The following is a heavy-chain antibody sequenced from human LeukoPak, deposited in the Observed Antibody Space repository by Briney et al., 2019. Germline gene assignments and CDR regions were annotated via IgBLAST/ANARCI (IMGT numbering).Heavy chain of an antibody. J-gene: IGHJ4*02. D-gene: IGHD2-2*01. V-gene: IGHV3-74*01. CDR2: ISTDASST. Sequence: GGSLRLSCAGSGFTFSSYWMHWVRQAPGKGLVWVSRISTDASSTTYADSVKGRFTISRDNAKNSLYLQMNSLRAEDTAVYYCAGPMGPAAIFGFDYWGQGTLVTVSS. CDR3: AGPMGPAAIFGFDY. CDR1: GFTFSSYW.